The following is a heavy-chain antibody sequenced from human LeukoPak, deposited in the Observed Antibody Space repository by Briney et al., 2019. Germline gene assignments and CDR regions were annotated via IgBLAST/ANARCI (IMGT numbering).Heavy chain of an antibody. V-gene: IGHV3-74*01. D-gene: IGHD6-19*01. CDR1: GFTLSSYW. CDR3: AREKVPGSAWYFDY. Sequence: PGGSLRLSCVASGFTLSSYWLHWGGQAPGEGLVWFSGMYTDGSTTRHTDAVKGPFTTSREKFQHTLYLQVNSLRVEDTATYYCAREKVPGSAWYFDYWRQGTLVTVSP. J-gene: IGHJ4*02. CDR2: MYTDGSTT.